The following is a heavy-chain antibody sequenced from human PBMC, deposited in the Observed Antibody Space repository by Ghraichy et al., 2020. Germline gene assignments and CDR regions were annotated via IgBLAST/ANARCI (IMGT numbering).Heavy chain of an antibody. Sequence: GGSLRLSCAASGFTFSSYAMSWVRQAPGKGLEWVSAISGSGGSTYYADSVKGRFTISRDNSKNTLYLQMNSLRAEDTAVYYCAKAGGYCSGGSCSGAFDIWGQGTMVTVSS. D-gene: IGHD2-15*01. CDR1: GFTFSSYA. CDR3: AKAGGYCSGGSCSGAFDI. CDR2: ISGSGGST. J-gene: IGHJ3*02. V-gene: IGHV3-23*01.